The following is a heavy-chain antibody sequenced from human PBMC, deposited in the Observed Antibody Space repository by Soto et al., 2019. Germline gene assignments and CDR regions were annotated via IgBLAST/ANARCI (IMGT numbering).Heavy chain of an antibody. CDR2: INAGNGNT. CDR1: GYTFRSYA. CDR3: ASRDSSSSVVRYFDY. Sequence: GDSVKVSCKASGYTFRSYAMHWVRQAPGQRLEWMGWINAGNGNTKYSQKFQGRVTITADESTSTAYMELSSLRSEDTAVYYCASRDSSSSVVRYFDYWGQGTLVTVSS. D-gene: IGHD6-6*01. V-gene: IGHV1-3*01. J-gene: IGHJ4*02.